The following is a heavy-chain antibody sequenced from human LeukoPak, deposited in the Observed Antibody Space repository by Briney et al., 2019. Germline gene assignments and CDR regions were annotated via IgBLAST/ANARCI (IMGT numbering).Heavy chain of an antibody. CDR3: ARSFNRGAMIVVRPGAFDI. CDR2: IIAFNGIA. CDR1: GYTFTSSG. Sequence: GSVKVSCKASGYTFTSSGTSWGPKGPGQGLEWRGWIIAFNGIANYAQKLQGRVTMTTDTSTSTAYMVLRSLRSDDTAVYYCARSFNRGAMIVVRPGAFDIWSQGTMVTVSS. J-gene: IGHJ3*02. V-gene: IGHV1-18*01. D-gene: IGHD3-22*01.